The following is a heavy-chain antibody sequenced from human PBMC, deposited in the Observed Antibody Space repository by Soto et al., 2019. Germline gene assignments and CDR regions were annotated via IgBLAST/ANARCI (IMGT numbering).Heavy chain of an antibody. Sequence: ASVKVSCKASGGTFSSYAISWVRQAPGQGLEWMGGIIPIFGTANYAQKFQGRVTITADESTSTAYMELSSLRSEDTAVYYCARGSFIEMATITYWFDPWGQGTLVTVSS. CDR3: ARGSFIEMATITYWFDP. V-gene: IGHV1-69*13. CDR1: GGTFSSYA. J-gene: IGHJ5*02. CDR2: IIPIFGTA. D-gene: IGHD5-12*01.